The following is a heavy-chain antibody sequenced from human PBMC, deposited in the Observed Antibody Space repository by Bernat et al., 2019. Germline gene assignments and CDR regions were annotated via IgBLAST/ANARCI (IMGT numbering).Heavy chain of an antibody. J-gene: IGHJ4*02. CDR1: GFTFSSYS. V-gene: IGHV3-21*05. D-gene: IGHD4-17*01. CDR3: ARDYGDYYFDY. CDR2: ISSSGSYI. Sequence: EVQLVESGGGLVKPGGSLRLSCAASGFTFSSYSMNWVRQAPGKGLEWVSYISSSGSYIYYADSVKGRFTISRDNAKNSLYLQMNSLSAEDTAVYYCARDYGDYYFDYWGQGTLVTVSS.